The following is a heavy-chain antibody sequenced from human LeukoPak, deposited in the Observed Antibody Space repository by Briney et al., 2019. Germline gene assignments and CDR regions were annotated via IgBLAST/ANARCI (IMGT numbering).Heavy chain of an antibody. V-gene: IGHV4-34*01. D-gene: IGHD2-21*01. CDR1: GGSFSGYY. CDR2: INHSGST. CDR3: ARVLWIRDYGHWYFDL. J-gene: IGHJ2*01. Sequence: SETLSFTCAVYGGSFSGYYWSWIRQPPGKGLEWIGEINHSGSTNYNPSLKSRVTISVDTSKNQFSLKLSSVTAADTAVYYCARVLWIRDYGHWYFDLWGRGTLVTVSS.